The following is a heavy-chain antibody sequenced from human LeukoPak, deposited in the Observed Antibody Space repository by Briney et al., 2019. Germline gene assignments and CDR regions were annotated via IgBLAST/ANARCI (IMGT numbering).Heavy chain of an antibody. CDR1: GFTVGTNY. CDR3: ARDVRKQGLWS. D-gene: IGHD3-10*01. CDR2: IYSGDRT. Sequence: HPGGSLRLSCAASGFTVGTNYMSWVRQAPGKGLEWVSIIYSGDRTDYADSLKGRFTISRDTSKNTLYLQMSSLRAEDTAVYYCARDVRKQGLWSWGQGTLVTVSS. J-gene: IGHJ4*02. V-gene: IGHV3-66*01.